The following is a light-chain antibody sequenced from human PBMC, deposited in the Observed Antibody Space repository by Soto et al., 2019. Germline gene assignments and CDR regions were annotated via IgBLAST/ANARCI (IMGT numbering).Light chain of an antibody. CDR2: GAS. V-gene: IGKV3-20*01. CDR3: QQNGSSPKT. CDR1: QSVSSN. Sequence: EIVMTQSPATLSVSPGERATLSCRASQSVSSNLAWYQQKPGQAPRLLIYGASTRAAGIPDRFSGSGSGTDFTLTISRLEPEDFALYYCQQNGSSPKTFGQGTKVDIK. J-gene: IGKJ1*01.